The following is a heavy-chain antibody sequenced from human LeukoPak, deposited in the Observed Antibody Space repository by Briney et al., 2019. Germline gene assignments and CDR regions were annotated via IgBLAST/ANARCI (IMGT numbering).Heavy chain of an antibody. D-gene: IGHD7-27*01. Sequence: GGSLRLSCAASRFTFSDYWMSWVRQAPGKGLEWVATIDQDGRDKFSVDSVKGRFTISRDNARNSMYLQMKSLRVEDTAVYYCAKTSLGWLDPWGQGALVTVSS. J-gene: IGHJ5*02. V-gene: IGHV3-7*01. CDR3: AKTSLGWLDP. CDR2: IDQDGRDK. CDR1: RFTFSDYW.